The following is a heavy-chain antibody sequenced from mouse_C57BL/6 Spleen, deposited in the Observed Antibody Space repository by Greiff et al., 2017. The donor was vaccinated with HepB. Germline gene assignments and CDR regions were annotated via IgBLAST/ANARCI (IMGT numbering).Heavy chain of an antibody. D-gene: IGHD1-1*01. CDR2: IYPGDGDT. CDR3: ARSLTVVDAMDY. V-gene: IGHV1-80*01. Sequence: VQLQQSGAELVKPGASVKISCKASGYAFSSYWMNWVKQRPGKGLEWIGQIYPGDGDTNYNGKFKGKATLTADKSSSTAYMQLSSLTSEDSAVYFCARSLTVVDAMDYWGQGTSVTVSS. J-gene: IGHJ4*01. CDR1: GYAFSSYW.